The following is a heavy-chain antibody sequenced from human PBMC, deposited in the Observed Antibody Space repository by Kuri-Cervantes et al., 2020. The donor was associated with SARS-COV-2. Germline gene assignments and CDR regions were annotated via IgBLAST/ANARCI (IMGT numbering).Heavy chain of an antibody. Sequence: ASVKVSCKAPEATFPDYDINWVRQAAGHGLEWMGMVKTNSGNTLYAQIFQGRVTMTRDTSISTAYMELSSLRSEDTAVYYCARGRGYWLPADPIDYWGQGTLVTVSS. CDR1: EATFPDYD. CDR3: ARGRGYWLPADPIDY. J-gene: IGHJ4*02. D-gene: IGHD3-9*01. V-gene: IGHV1-8*01. CDR2: VKTNSGNT.